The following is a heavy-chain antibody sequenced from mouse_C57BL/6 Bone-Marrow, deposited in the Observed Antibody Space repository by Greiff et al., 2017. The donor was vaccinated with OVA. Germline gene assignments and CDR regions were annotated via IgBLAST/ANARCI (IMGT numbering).Heavy chain of an antibody. J-gene: IGHJ4*01. V-gene: IGHV1-81*01. CDR2: IYPRSGNT. Sequence: VQLQQSGAELARPGASVKLSCKASGYTFTSYGISWVKQSTGQGLEWIGEIYPRSGNTYYNEKFKGKATLTADKSSSTAYMELRSLTSEDSAVYFCARKGDLLWLRRGFYYAMDYWGQGTSVTVSS. CDR1: GYTFTSYG. D-gene: IGHD2-2*01. CDR3: ARKGDLLWLRRGFYYAMDY.